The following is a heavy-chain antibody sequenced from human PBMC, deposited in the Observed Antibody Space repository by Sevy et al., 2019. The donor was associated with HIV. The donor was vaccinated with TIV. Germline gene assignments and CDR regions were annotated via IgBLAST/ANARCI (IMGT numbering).Heavy chain of an antibody. CDR3: ARDLIRPGIAVAGFDY. Sequence: GGSLRLSCAASGFTVSSNYMSWVRQAPGKGLEWVSVFYSGGSTYYADSVKDRFTISRDNSKNTLYLQMNSLRAEDTAVYYCARDLIRPGIAVAGFDYWGQGTLVTVSS. V-gene: IGHV3-53*01. CDR2: FYSGGST. D-gene: IGHD6-13*01. CDR1: GFTVSSNY. J-gene: IGHJ4*02.